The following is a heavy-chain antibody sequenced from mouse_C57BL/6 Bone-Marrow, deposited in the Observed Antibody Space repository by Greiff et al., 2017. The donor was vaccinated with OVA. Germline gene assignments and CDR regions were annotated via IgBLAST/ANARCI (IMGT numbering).Heavy chain of an antibody. V-gene: IGHV5-17*01. D-gene: IGHD2-2*01. CDR2: ISSGSSTI. J-gene: IGHJ2*01. Sequence: EVKLVESGGGLVKPGGSLKLSCAASGFTFSDYGMHWVRQAPEKGLEWVAYISSGSSTIYYEDTVKGRFTISRDNAKNTLCLQMTSLRSEDTAVYYCARPGWFPYYFDYWGQGTTLTVSS. CDR1: GFTFSDYG. CDR3: ARPGWFPYYFDY.